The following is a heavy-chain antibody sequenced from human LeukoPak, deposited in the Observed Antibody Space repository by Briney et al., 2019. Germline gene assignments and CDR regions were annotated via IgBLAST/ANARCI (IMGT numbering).Heavy chain of an antibody. CDR1: GFTFSSYG. D-gene: IGHD6-19*01. J-gene: IGHJ4*02. CDR2: IWYDGSNK. V-gene: IGHV3-33*06. CDR3: AKERQWLDFDY. Sequence: PGGSLRLSCAASGFTFSSYGMHWVRQAPGKGLEWVAVIWYDGSNKYYADSVKGRFTISRDNSKNTLYLQMNSLRAEDTAVYYCAKERQWLDFDYWGQGTLVTVSS.